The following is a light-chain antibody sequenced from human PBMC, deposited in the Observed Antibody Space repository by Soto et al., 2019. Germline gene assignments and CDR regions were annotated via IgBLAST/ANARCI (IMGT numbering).Light chain of an antibody. CDR1: QSISSL. J-gene: IGKJ5*01. CDR3: QQYYDWPIT. CDR2: GAS. V-gene: IGKV3-15*01. Sequence: EIVLTQSPATLSLSPGERATLSCRASQSISSLLAWYQQKPGQAPRLLIYGASTRATGIPATFSGSGSGTDFTLTISSLQSEDFAVYYCQQYYDWPITFGQGTRLEI.